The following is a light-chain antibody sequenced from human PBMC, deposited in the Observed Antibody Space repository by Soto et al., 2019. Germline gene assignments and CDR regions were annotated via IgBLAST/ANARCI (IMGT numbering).Light chain of an antibody. CDR2: GNN. CDR1: SSNIGSNY. J-gene: IGLJ1*01. CDR3: AAWDDSLSGYV. V-gene: IGLV1-47*02. Sequence: HSVLTQPPSASGTPGQRVTISCSGSSSNIGSNYVYWYQQLPGTAPKLLIFGNNQRPSGVPDRFSGSKSGTSASLAISGLRSEDEADYYCAAWDDSLSGYVFGTGTKLTVL.